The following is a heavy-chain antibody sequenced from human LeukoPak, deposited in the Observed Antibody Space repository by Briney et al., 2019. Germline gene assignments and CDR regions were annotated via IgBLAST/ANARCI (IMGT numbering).Heavy chain of an antibody. D-gene: IGHD2-2*01. CDR1: GFTFSTYD. V-gene: IGHV3-23*01. Sequence: GGSLRLSCAASGFTFSTYDMTWVRQTPGKGLEWVSSISAAGGYTPSADSVKGRFTISRDNSKNTLYLQMNSLRAEDTAVYYCAKYVASRQPPDYWGQGTLVTVSS. J-gene: IGHJ4*02. CDR3: AKYVASRQPPDY. CDR2: ISAAGGYT.